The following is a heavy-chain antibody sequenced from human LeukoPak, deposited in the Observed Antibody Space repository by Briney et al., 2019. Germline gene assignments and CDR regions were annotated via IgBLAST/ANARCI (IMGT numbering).Heavy chain of an antibody. D-gene: IGHD1-26*01. CDR1: GFTFSSYS. CDR2: ISSSSSTI. V-gene: IGHV3-48*04. J-gene: IGHJ4*02. CDR3: AKGYSGSAGDY. Sequence: GGSLRLSCAASGFTFSSYSMNWVRQAPGKGLEWVSYISSSSSTIYYADSVKGRFTISRDNAKNSLYLQMNSLRAEDTAVYYCAKGYSGSAGDYWGQGTLVTVSS.